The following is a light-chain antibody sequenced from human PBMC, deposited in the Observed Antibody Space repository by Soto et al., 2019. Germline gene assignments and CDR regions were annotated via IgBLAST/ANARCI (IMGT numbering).Light chain of an antibody. CDR3: NSYTTSSTPGYV. Sequence: QSALTQPAPVSGSPGQSITISCTGTSSDVGGYNYVSWYQQHPGKAPKLIIYDVSNRPSGVSNRFSGSKSGNTASLTISGLQAEDEADYYCNSYTTSSTPGYVFGTGTKVTVL. V-gene: IGLV2-14*01. CDR2: DVS. J-gene: IGLJ1*01. CDR1: SSDVGGYNY.